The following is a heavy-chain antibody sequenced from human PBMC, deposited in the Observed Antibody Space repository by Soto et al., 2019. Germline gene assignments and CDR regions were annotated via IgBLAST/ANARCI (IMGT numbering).Heavy chain of an antibody. CDR2: INRDGSIT. Sequence: GGSQRLSCAASGFTFSEHWMHWVRQTPGKGLVWVSRINRDGSITGYADSVKGRFTISRDNTKNTLFLVMNSLKVEDTAVYYCARDRAPGEMATTFDYWGQGSQVTVS. CDR3: ARDRAPGEMATTFDY. J-gene: IGHJ4*02. CDR1: GFTFSEHW. V-gene: IGHV3-74*01.